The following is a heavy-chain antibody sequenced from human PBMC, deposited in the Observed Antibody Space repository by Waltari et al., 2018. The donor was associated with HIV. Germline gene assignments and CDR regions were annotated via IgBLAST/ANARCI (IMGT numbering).Heavy chain of an antibody. V-gene: IGHV1-8*01. CDR1: GYTFTSYD. J-gene: IGHJ4*02. CDR2: MNPNSGNT. D-gene: IGHD2-2*01. Sequence: QVQLVQSGAEVKKPGASMKVSCKASGYTFTSYDINWVRQATGQGLGGMGWMNPNSGNTGYAQKFQGRVTMTRNTSISTAYMELSSLRSEDTAVYYCASKVLGYCSSTSCFFDYWGQGTLVTVSS. CDR3: ASKVLGYCSSTSCFFDY.